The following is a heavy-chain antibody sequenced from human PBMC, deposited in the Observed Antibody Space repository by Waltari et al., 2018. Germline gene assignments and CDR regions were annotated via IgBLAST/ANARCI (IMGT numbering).Heavy chain of an antibody. J-gene: IGHJ3*02. CDR2: IYHSGSP. CDR3: AKPWGTGIDGFHI. V-gene: IGHV4-38-2*01. D-gene: IGHD7-27*01. Sequence: QVQLQESGPGLVKPSETLSLTCAVSGYSISSGYYWGWIWQPPGKGLEWIGSIYHSGSPYYNPSLQSRVTISVDTSKNQFSLKLSSVTAADTAVYYCAKPWGTGIDGFHIWGQGTMVTVSS. CDR1: GYSISSGYY.